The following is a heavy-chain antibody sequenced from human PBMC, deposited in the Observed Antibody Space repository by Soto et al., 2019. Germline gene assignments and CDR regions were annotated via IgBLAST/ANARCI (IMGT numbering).Heavy chain of an antibody. CDR3: ARRHDFWSGYSDTYYYYGMDV. J-gene: IGHJ6*02. D-gene: IGHD3-3*01. Sequence: QVQLVESGGGVVKPGGSLRLSCAASGFNFSDYYMSWIRQAPGKGLEWISYISSSGSTIYYADSVKGGLTISGDNDKNSLYLKMNSLRAEETAVYYCARRHDFWSGYSDTYYYYGMDVWGQGTTVTVSS. V-gene: IGHV3-11*01. CDR2: ISSSGSTI. CDR1: GFNFSDYY.